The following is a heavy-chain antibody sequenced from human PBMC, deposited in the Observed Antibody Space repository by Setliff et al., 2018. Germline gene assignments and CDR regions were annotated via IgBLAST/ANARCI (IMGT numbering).Heavy chain of an antibody. D-gene: IGHD3-22*01. CDR3: AREWNYYDSSGYGYAFDI. V-gene: IGHV4-61*01. CDR2: IYYSGST. Sequence: PSETLSLTCTVSGGSISSGSYYWSWIRQPPGKGLEWIGYIYYSGSTNYNPSLKSRVTISVDTSKNQFSLKLSSVTAADTAVYYCAREWNYYDSSGYGYAFDIWGQGTMVTVSS. CDR1: GGSISSGSYY. J-gene: IGHJ3*02.